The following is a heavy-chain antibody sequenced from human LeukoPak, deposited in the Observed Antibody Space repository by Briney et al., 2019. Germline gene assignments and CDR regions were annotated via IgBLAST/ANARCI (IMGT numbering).Heavy chain of an antibody. CDR3: ARGIESSASWIDP. CDR1: GGSISSYY. Sequence: SETLSLTCTVSGGSISSYYWSWIRQPPGKGLEWIGYIYYSGSTNYNPSLKSRVTISVDTSKNQFSLKPSSVTAADTAVYYCARGIESSASWIDPWGQGTLVTVSS. V-gene: IGHV4-59*01. J-gene: IGHJ5*02. CDR2: IYYSGST. D-gene: IGHD2-2*01.